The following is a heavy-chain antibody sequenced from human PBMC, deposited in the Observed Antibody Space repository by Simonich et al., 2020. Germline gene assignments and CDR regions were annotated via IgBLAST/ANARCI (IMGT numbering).Heavy chain of an antibody. CDR3: ARGKGWKNAFDI. D-gene: IGHD1-1*01. J-gene: IGHJ3*02. CDR2: INHSGSN. Sequence: QVQLQQWGAGLLKPSETLSLTCAVYGGSFSGYYWSWIRQPPGKGLEWIGEINHSGSNNYNPSLQRRVTISVDTSKNQFSLKLSSVTAADTAVYYCARGKGWKNAFDIWGQGTMVTVSS. V-gene: IGHV4-34*01. CDR1: GGSFSGYY.